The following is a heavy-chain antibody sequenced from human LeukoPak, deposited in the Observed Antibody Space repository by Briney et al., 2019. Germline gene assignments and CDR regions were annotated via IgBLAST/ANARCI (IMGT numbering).Heavy chain of an antibody. J-gene: IGHJ4*02. CDR2: ISHTSSST. V-gene: IGHV3-21*01. Sequence: GGSLRLSCAASGFTFSSYSMNWVRQAPGKGLEWVSSISHTSSSTYYADSVKGRFTVSRDNAKNSLYLQMNSLRAEDTALYYCAREEWVHDYWGQGTLVTVSS. CDR3: AREEWVHDY. CDR1: GFTFSSYS. D-gene: IGHD3-3*01.